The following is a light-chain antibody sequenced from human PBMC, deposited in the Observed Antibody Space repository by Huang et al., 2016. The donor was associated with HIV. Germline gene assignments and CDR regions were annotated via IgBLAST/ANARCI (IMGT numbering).Light chain of an antibody. CDR2: WAS. V-gene: IGKV4-1*01. CDR3: QQYHTTPLT. Sequence: DIVMTQSLDSLAVSLGERATINCKSSQTVLYSSNNKNYLAWYQQKPGQPPKLLIYWASTRESGVPDRFSGSGSGTDFTLTISSLQAEDVALYYCQQYHTTPLTFGGGTKVEIK. CDR1: QTVLYSSNNKNY. J-gene: IGKJ4*01.